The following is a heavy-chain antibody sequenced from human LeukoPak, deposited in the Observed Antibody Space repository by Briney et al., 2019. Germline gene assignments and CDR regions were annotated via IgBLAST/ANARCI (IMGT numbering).Heavy chain of an antibody. CDR2: INHSGST. J-gene: IGHJ4*02. Sequence: SETLSLTCAVYGGSFSGYYWSWIRQPPGKGLEWIGEINHSGSTNYNPSLKSRVTILVDTSKNQFSLKLSSVTAADTAVYYCARSRGRQLAIFPLDYWGQGTLVTVSS. CDR3: ARSRGRQLAIFPLDY. V-gene: IGHV4-34*01. CDR1: GGSFSGYY. D-gene: IGHD6-6*01.